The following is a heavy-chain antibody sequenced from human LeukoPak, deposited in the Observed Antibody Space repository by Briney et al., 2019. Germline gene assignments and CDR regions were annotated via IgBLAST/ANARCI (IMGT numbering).Heavy chain of an antibody. Sequence: SETLSLTCTVSGGSISSYYWSWIRQPPGKGLEWIGYIYYSGSTSYNPSLKSRVTISVDTSKNQFSLKLSSVTAADTAVYCCARLSLTTSHYDILTGYSDYFDYWGQGTLVTVSS. V-gene: IGHV4-59*08. CDR3: ARLSLTTSHYDILTGYSDYFDY. J-gene: IGHJ4*02. CDR1: GGSISSYY. CDR2: IYYSGST. D-gene: IGHD3-9*01.